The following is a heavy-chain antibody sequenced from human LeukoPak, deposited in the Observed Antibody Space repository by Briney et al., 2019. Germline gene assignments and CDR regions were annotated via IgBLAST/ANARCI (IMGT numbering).Heavy chain of an antibody. CDR2: IYYSGST. Sequence: SETLSLTCTVSGGSISSHYWSWIRQPPGKGLEWIGYIYYSGSTNYNPSLKSRVTISVDTSKNQFSLKLSSVTAADTALYYCARVSFDSSGENYFDYWGQGTLVTVSS. CDR3: ARVSFDSSGENYFDY. D-gene: IGHD3-22*01. CDR1: GGSISSHY. J-gene: IGHJ4*02. V-gene: IGHV4-59*11.